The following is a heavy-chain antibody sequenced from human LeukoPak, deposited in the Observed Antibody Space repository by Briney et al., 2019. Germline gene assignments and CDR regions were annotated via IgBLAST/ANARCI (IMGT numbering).Heavy chain of an antibody. CDR1: GFTFSNYG. V-gene: IGHV3-23*05. CDR2: TDTSGVIT. J-gene: IGHJ4*02. D-gene: IGHD5-18*01. Sequence: PGGSLRLSCAASGFTFSNYGMTWVRQAPGKGLEWVSVTDTSGVITYYTDSVKGRFTISRDNSKNTLNLQMDSLRVEDTAVYYCAKGDTGVIRRYYLDSWGQGTLVPVSS. CDR3: AKGDTGVIRRYYLDS.